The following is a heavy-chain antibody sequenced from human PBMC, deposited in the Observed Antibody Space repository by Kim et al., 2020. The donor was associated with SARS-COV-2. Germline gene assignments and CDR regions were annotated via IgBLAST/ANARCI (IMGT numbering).Heavy chain of an antibody. CDR1: GGSFSGYY. V-gene: IGHV4-34*01. Sequence: SETLSLTCAVYGGSFSGYYWSWIRQPPGKGLEWIGEINHSGSTNYNPSLKSRVTISVDTSKNQFSLKLSSVTAADTAVYYCARGVLSGLYAFDIWGQGT. CDR2: INHSGST. D-gene: IGHD3-16*02. J-gene: IGHJ3*02. CDR3: ARGVLSGLYAFDI.